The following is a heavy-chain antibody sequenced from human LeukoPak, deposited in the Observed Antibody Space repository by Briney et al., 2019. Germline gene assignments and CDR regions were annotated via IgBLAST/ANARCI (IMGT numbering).Heavy chain of an antibody. J-gene: IGHJ4*02. CDR2: IYYSGST. CDR1: GGSISSGDYY. Sequence: SETLSLTCTVSGGSISSGDYYWSWIRQPPGTGLEWIGYIYYSGSTYYNPSLKSRVTISVDTSKNQFSLKLSSVTAADTAVYYCASARKLGWGVRPHFDYWGQGTLVTVSS. D-gene: IGHD7-27*01. CDR3: ASARKLGWGVRPHFDY. V-gene: IGHV4-30-4*01.